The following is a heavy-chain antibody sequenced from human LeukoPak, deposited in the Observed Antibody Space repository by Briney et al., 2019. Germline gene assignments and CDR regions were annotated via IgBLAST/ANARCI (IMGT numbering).Heavy chain of an antibody. CDR2: ISYDGSNK. CDR1: GFTFNSYA. CDR3: AREPGHSYGCDY. J-gene: IGHJ4*02. Sequence: GGSLRLSCAASGFTFNSYAMHWVRQAPGKGLEWMAVISYDGSNKYYADSVKGRFTISRDNSKNTLYLQMNSLRAEDTAVYYCAREPGHSYGCDYWRRGTLVTVSS. D-gene: IGHD5-18*01. V-gene: IGHV3-30*04.